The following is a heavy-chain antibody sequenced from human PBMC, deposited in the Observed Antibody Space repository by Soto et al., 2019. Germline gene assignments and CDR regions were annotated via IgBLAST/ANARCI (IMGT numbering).Heavy chain of an antibody. CDR3: AKGSYSGRYSDFDC. J-gene: IGHJ4*02. V-gene: IGHV3-30*18. Sequence: GGSLRLSFAASGFTFSRYGMFWFRQAPGRGLEWVAFISYDGSDKCSDSVKGRFTISRDNSKNTLYLQMNSLRAEDTAVYYCAKGSYSGRYSDFDCWGQGTLVTVSS. D-gene: IGHD1-26*01. CDR2: ISYDGSDK. CDR1: GFTFSRYG.